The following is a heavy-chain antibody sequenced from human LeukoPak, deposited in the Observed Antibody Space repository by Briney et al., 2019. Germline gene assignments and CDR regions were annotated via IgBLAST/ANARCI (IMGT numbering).Heavy chain of an antibody. V-gene: IGHV3-48*03. D-gene: IGHD6-13*01. CDR2: ISSSDNTI. Sequence: PGGSLRLSCAASGFTFTSYEMNWVRQAPGKGLEWISYISSSDNTIYYADSVKGRFSISRDNAKNSLYLQMNSLRAEDTAVYYCARGLSDSSRWYFDYWGQGTLVTVSS. CDR3: ARGLSDSSRWYFDY. CDR1: GFTFTSYE. J-gene: IGHJ4*02.